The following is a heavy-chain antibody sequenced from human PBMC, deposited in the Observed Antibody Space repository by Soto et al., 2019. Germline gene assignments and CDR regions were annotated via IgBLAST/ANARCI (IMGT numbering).Heavy chain of an antibody. J-gene: IGHJ6*02. CDR1: GYSFTKYW. CDR3: ATASTNYYYYYGMDA. Sequence: PGESLKISCKGSGYSFTKYWIGWVRQMPWKGLEWMGIIDPRDSETRYSPSFQGRVTISVDKFINTAYLQWSSLKASDTAMYYCATASTNYYYYYGMDAWGQGTTVTVSS. CDR2: IDPRDSET. V-gene: IGHV5-51*01.